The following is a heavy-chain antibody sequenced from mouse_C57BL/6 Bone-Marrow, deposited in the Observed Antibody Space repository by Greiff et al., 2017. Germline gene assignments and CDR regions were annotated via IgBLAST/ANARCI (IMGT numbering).Heavy chain of an antibody. CDR3: TTYYGSSGGYFDY. D-gene: IGHD1-1*01. CDR2: IDPENGDT. V-gene: IGHV14-4*01. Sequence: EVQVVESGAELVRPGASVKLSCTASGFNIKDDYMHWVKQRPEQGLEWIGWIDPENGDTEYASKFQGKATITADTSSNTAYLQLSSLTSEDTAVYYCTTYYGSSGGYFDYWGQGTTLTVSS. J-gene: IGHJ2*01. CDR1: GFNIKDDY.